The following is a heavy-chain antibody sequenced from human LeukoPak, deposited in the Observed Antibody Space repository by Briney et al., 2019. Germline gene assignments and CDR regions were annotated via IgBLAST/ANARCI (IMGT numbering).Heavy chain of an antibody. D-gene: IGHD3/OR15-3a*01. CDR1: GFTFSTYG. V-gene: IGHV3-33*01. CDR3: ARAVGPFDY. Sequence: GGSLRLSCAASGFTFSTYGMHWLRQAPGKGLEWVAVIWNDGSNKYYADSAKGRFTISRDNSEDTLYLQMNSLRVVDTAVYYCARAVGPFDYWGQGTLVTVSS. CDR2: IWNDGSNK. J-gene: IGHJ4*02.